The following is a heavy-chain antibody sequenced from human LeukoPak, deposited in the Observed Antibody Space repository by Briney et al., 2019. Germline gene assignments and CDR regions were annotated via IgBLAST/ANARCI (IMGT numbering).Heavy chain of an antibody. CDR3: ARDPDSDSSGYHDAFDI. D-gene: IGHD3-22*01. CDR1: GYTFTSYD. J-gene: IGHJ3*02. Sequence: GASVKVSCKASGYTFTSYDINWARQAPGQGLEWMGWMNPNSGDTGYPQKFQGRVTMTRDTSITTAYMELSSLRSEDTAVYYCARDPDSDSSGYHDAFDIWGQGTMVTVSS. V-gene: IGHV1-8*01. CDR2: MNPNSGDT.